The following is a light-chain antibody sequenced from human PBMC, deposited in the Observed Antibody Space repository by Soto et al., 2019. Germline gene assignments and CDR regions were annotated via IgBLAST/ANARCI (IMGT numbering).Light chain of an antibody. CDR2: GAS. Sequence: EIVMTQSPATLSVSPGERATLSCRASQSVSSNLACYQQKPVQAPRLLIYGASTRATGIPARFSGSGSGTEFTLTISSLQSEDFAVYYCQQYNNGRDGTFGQGTNLEIK. CDR3: QQYNNGRDGT. J-gene: IGKJ2*01. V-gene: IGKV3-15*01. CDR1: QSVSSN.